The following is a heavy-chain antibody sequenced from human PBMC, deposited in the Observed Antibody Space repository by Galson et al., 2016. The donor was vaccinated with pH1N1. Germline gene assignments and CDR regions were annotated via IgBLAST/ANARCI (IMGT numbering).Heavy chain of an antibody. J-gene: IGHJ6*02. V-gene: IGHV1-69*13. CDR2: ILPKSGEA. D-gene: IGHD1-1*01. Sequence: SVKVSCKVSGDTFSDYVITWVRQAPGQGLEWMGGILPKSGEAKYAQKFQGRISITADEATATAFADLNRLKSGDTAVYYCARVSGYRNDWYIYGTDVWGQGTTVTVSS. CDR1: GDTFSDYV. CDR3: ARVSGYRNDWYIYGTDV.